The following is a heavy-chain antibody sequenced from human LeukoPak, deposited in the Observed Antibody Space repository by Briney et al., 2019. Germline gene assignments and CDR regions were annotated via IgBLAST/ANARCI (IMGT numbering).Heavy chain of an antibody. D-gene: IGHD5-24*01. J-gene: IGHJ5*02. CDR3: ARDGGDGYKANWFDT. V-gene: IGHV1-8*01. CDR2: MNPNSGNT. Sequence: ASVKVSCKTSGYTFTGYYIYWVRQAPGQGLEWMGWMNPNSGNTGYAQKFQGRVTMTRNTSISTAYMELSSLRSEDTAVYYCARDGGDGYKANWFDTWGQGTLVTVSS. CDR1: GYTFTGYY.